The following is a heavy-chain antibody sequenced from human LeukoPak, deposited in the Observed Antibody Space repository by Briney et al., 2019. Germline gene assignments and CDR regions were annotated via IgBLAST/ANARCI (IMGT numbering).Heavy chain of an antibody. Sequence: GGSLRLSCAASGFTFSIYAMNWVRQAPGKGLEWASAISGSGGSTYYADSVKGRFTISRDNSKNTLYLQMNSLRAEDTAIYYCAKSITGTPAGFDYWGQGTLVTVSS. CDR1: GFTFSIYA. V-gene: IGHV3-23*01. J-gene: IGHJ4*02. D-gene: IGHD1-7*01. CDR2: ISGSGGST. CDR3: AKSITGTPAGFDY.